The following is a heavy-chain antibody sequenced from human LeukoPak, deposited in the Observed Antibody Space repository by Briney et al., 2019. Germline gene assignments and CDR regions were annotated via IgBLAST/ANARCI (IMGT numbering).Heavy chain of an antibody. V-gene: IGHV1-69*05. CDR3: ARVPLGLGSNYYGEDY. D-gene: IGHD3-10*01. CDR2: IIPIFGTA. CDR1: GGTFSSYA. Sequence: SVKVSCKASGGTFSSYAISWVRQAPGQGLEWMGGIIPIFGTANYAQKFQGRVTITTDESTSTAYMELSSLRSEDTAVYYCARVPLGLGSNYYGEDYWGQGTLVTVSS. J-gene: IGHJ4*02.